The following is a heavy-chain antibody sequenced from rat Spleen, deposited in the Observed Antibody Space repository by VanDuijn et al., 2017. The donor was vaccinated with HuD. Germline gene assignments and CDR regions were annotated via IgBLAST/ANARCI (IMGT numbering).Heavy chain of an antibody. CDR2: ISYEGSST. CDR1: GFTFSDYY. CDR3: TTTGYFGSYYYYWYFDF. V-gene: IGHV5-22*01. J-gene: IGHJ1*01. D-gene: IGHD1-12*02. Sequence: EVQLVESGGGLVQPGRSLKLSCAASGFTFSDYYMAWVRQAPKKGLEWVASISYEGSSTYYGDSVKGRFTISRDNAKSTLYLQMDSLRSEDTATYYCTTTGYFGSYYYYWYFDFWGPGTMVTVSS.